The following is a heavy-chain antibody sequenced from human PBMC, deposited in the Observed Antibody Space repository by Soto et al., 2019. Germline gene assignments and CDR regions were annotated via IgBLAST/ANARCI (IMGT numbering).Heavy chain of an antibody. V-gene: IGHV3-23*01. CDR1: GFTFSSYA. CDR3: AKDRASFTSGWFDY. J-gene: IGHJ4*02. CDR2: ISGSGGST. Sequence: GGSLRLSCAASGFTFSSYAMSWVRQAPGKGLEWVSAISGSGGSTYYADSVKGRFTISRDNSKNTLYLEMNSLSAEDSAVYYCAKDRASFTSGWFDYWGQGTLVTVSS. D-gene: IGHD6-19*01.